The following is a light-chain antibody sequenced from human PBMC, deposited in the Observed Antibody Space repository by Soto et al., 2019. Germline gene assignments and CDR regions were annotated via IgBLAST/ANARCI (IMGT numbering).Light chain of an antibody. CDR3: QKYDHAPLT. CDR2: AAS. CDR1: QGVGSD. V-gene: IGKV1-27*01. Sequence: IQMTQSPSSLSASLGDRVTITCRASQGVGSDLAWYQQRPGKPPHLLIYAASTLPSGVPSRFSGSGSGPDFPLTISSLQPEDVATYYCQKYDHAPLTFGQGTKVDIK. J-gene: IGKJ4*01.